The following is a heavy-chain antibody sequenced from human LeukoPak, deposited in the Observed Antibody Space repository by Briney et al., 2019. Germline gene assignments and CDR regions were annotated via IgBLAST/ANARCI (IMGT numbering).Heavy chain of an antibody. CDR1: GFTFTSSA. Sequence: TSVKVSCKASGFTFTSSAVQWVGQARGQRLEWIGWIVVGSGNTNYAQKFQERVTITRDMSTSTAYMELSSLRSEDTAVYYCAVILGYCSGGSCLATDYFDYWGQGTLVTVSS. J-gene: IGHJ4*02. CDR3: AVILGYCSGGSCLATDYFDY. V-gene: IGHV1-58*01. D-gene: IGHD2-15*01. CDR2: IVVGSGNT.